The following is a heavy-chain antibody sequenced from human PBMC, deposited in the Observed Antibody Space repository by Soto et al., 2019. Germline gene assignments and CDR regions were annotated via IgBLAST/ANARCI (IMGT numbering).Heavy chain of an antibody. V-gene: IGHV4-59*01. D-gene: IGHD5-18*01. J-gene: IGHJ4*02. CDR2: IYYSGST. CDR3: ARQDTALDY. CDR1: GGSISSYY. Sequence: SETLSLTCTVSGGSISSYYWSWIRQPPGKGLEWIGYIYYSGSTNYNPSLKSRVTISVDTSKNQFSLKLSSVTAADTAVYYCARQDTALDYWGQGTLVTVSS.